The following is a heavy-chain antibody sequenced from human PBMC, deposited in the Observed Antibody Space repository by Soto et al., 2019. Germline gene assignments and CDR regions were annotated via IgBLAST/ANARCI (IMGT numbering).Heavy chain of an antibody. Sequence: PSETLSLTCTVSGGSISSSSYYWGWIRQPPGKGLEWIGSIYYSGSTYYNPSLKSRVTISVDTSKNQFSLELSSVTAADTAVYYCARHAFTVISFDPWGQGTLVTVSS. CDR1: GGSISSSSYY. J-gene: IGHJ5*02. V-gene: IGHV4-39*01. CDR3: ARHAFTVISFDP. CDR2: IYYSGST. D-gene: IGHD3-16*02.